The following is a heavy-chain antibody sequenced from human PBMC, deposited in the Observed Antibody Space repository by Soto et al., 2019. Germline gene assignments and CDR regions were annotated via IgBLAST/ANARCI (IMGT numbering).Heavy chain of an antibody. D-gene: IGHD4-4*01. CDR3: ARPLWRDDYNWGYFDL. CDR2: ISYEGSNK. Sequence: QVQLVESGGGVVQPGRSLRLSCAASGFTFSSYAMHWVRQAPGKGLEGVAVISYEGSNKYYADSVKGRFTISRDNSKNTLYLQMNSLRLEETAVYYCARPLWRDDYNWGYFDLWGRGTLVTVSS. CDR1: GFTFSSYA. V-gene: IGHV3-30-3*01. J-gene: IGHJ2*01.